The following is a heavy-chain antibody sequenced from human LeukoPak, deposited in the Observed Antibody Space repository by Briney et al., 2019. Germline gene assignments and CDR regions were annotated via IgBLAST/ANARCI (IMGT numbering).Heavy chain of an antibody. Sequence: GGSLRLSCAASGFTFSSCAMNWVRQAPGKGLEWVSYISSSGSTMYFADSVKGRFTISRDNAKNSLYLQMNSLRAEDTAVYYCARDYLTVGATYYFDYWGQGTLVTVSS. V-gene: IGHV3-48*03. CDR3: ARDYLTVGATYYFDY. CDR1: GFTFSSCA. D-gene: IGHD1-26*01. CDR2: ISSSGSTM. J-gene: IGHJ4*02.